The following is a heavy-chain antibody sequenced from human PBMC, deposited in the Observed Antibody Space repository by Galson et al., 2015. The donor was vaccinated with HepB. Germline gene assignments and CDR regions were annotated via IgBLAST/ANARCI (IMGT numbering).Heavy chain of an antibody. CDR3: ASRHSYFRSGTWYDVSDY. D-gene: IGHD3-10*01. CDR2: IDPSDSYT. CDR1: GSTFTAFW. V-gene: IGHV5-10-1*01. J-gene: IGHJ4*02. Sequence: SGAEVKKPGESLRISCKASGSTFTAFWITWLRQIPGKGLEWMGRIDPSDSYTDYSPSFRAHVPFSATKSITPAYLQWSSLKASETAMYYCASRHSYFRSGTWYDVSDYWGQGTLVTVSS.